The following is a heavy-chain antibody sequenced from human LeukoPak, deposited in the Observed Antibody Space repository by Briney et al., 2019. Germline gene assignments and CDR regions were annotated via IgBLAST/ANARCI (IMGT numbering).Heavy chain of an antibody. V-gene: IGHV3-23*01. Sequence: PGGSLRLSCAASGFTFSSYAMSWVRQAPGKGLDWVSAISGSGGTIYYADSVKGRFTISRDNAKNSLYLQMNSLRAEDTAVYYCARDEVYSTSPFDYWGQGTLVTVSS. J-gene: IGHJ4*02. CDR2: ISGSGGTI. CDR3: ARDEVYSTSPFDY. D-gene: IGHD4-4*01. CDR1: GFTFSSYA.